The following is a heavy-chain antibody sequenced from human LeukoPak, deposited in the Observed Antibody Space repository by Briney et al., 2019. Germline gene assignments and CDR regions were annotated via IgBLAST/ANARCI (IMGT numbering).Heavy chain of an antibody. CDR3: AKDVGKWESLHFFDY. D-gene: IGHD1-26*01. Sequence: GGSLRLSCAASGFPFSSYAMSWVRQAPGKGLEWISGISGSGASTYYADSVTGRFTISRDNSRNTLYLQMNSLRGDDTAVYYCAKDVGKWESLHFFDYWGQGTLVTVSS. CDR2: ISGSGAST. V-gene: IGHV3-23*01. J-gene: IGHJ4*02. CDR1: GFPFSSYA.